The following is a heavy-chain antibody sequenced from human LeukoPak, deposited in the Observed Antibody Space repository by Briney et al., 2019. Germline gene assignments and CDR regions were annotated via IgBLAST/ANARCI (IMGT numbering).Heavy chain of an antibody. D-gene: IGHD5-18*01. CDR1: GYTFTDYY. V-gene: IGHV1-46*01. CDR2: IHPSGDGT. Sequence: VASVKVSCKASGYTFTDYYMYWVRQAPGQGPECMGVIHPSGDGTTYAQKFQGRVTLTKDTATSTVYIELSSLGSDDTAVYYCARMAMDPAMVTNFFDLWGQGTLLIVSA. CDR3: ARMAMDPAMVTNFFDL. J-gene: IGHJ4*02.